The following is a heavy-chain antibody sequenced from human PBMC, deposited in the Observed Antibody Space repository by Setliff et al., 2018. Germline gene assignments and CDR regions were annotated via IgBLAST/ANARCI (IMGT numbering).Heavy chain of an antibody. V-gene: IGHV3-43*01. Sequence: PGGSLRLSCEASGFTFDDYTMHWVRQAPGKGLEWVSVTSWDGGSTELADSVKGRFTVSRDNGRSSLYLQMTSLGIDDTALYYCARARGDYVLDYWGQGTLVTVSS. CDR1: GFTFDDYT. J-gene: IGHJ4*02. D-gene: IGHD4-17*01. CDR3: ARARGDYVLDY. CDR2: TSWDGGST.